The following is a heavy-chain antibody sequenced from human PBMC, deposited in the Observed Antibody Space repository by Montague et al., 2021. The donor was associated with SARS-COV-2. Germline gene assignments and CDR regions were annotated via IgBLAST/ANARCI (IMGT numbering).Heavy chain of an antibody. Sequence: TLSLTCTVSGGSISSDDYYWSWIRQPPGKGLEWIGYILYSGSAYYSPSLESRSTISIDTSKNQFSLRLTSVTAADTAVYYCARVRDSSGHDYWGQGTLVTVSS. D-gene: IGHD3-22*01. CDR2: ILYSGSA. V-gene: IGHV4-30-4*01. CDR3: ARVRDSSGHDY. J-gene: IGHJ4*02. CDR1: GGSISSDDYY.